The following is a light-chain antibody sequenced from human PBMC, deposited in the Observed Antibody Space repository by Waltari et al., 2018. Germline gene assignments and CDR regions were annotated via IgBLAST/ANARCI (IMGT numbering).Light chain of an antibody. CDR2: PVS. CDR3: CSYAGGTTYV. CDR1: SSDVGNSTV. V-gene: IGLV2-23*02. J-gene: IGLJ1*01. Sequence: QPALTQPAAVSGSPGQSITTSCTGTSSDVGNSTVASWHQQNPGKAPKFIIYPVSEGPSGVSNRFSGSKSGNTASLTISGLQAEDEADYYCCSYAGGTTYVFGTGTKVTVL.